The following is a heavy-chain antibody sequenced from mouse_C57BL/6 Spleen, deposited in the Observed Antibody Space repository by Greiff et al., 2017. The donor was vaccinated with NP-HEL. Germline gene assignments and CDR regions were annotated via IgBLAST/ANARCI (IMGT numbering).Heavy chain of an antibody. V-gene: IGHV1-81*01. CDR2: IYPRSGNT. D-gene: IGHD1-1*01. CDR3: ARSGFITTVKGPDWYFDV. Sequence: VQLQQSGAELARPGASVKLSCKASGYTFTSYGISWVKQRTGQGLEWIGEIYPRSGNTYYNEKFKGKATLTADKSSSTAYMELRSLTSEDSAVYFCARSGFITTVKGPDWYFDVWGTGTTVTVSS. J-gene: IGHJ1*03. CDR1: GYTFTSYG.